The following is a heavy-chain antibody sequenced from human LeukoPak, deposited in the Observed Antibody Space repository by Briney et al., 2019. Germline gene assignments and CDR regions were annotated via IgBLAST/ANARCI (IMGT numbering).Heavy chain of an antibody. J-gene: IGHJ4*02. CDR1: GFTSSTHA. Sequence: GGSLRLSCAASGFTSSTHAMHWVRQAPGKGLEWVAFTSFDESNKFYADSVEGRFTISRDNSKNTLFLQMHNLRVDDTAMYYCAVVAGRFPPDYWGQGTLVTVSS. CDR2: TSFDESNK. CDR3: AVVAGRFPPDY. D-gene: IGHD6-19*01. V-gene: IGHV3-30-3*01.